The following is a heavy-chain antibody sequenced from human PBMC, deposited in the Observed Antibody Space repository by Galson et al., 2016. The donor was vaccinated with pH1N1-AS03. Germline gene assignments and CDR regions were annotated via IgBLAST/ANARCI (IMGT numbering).Heavy chain of an antibody. Sequence: SLRLSRAASGFTFSSSAMTWVRQAPGKGLNWVSYISANADSTYYADSVKGRFTISRDNSKYTLYLQLNSLRPEDTAVYYCAKVGGWQWLVPGGQGTLVTVSS. CDR2: ISANADST. D-gene: IGHD6-19*01. J-gene: IGHJ4*02. CDR3: AKVGGWQWLVP. V-gene: IGHV3-23*01. CDR1: GFTFSSSA.